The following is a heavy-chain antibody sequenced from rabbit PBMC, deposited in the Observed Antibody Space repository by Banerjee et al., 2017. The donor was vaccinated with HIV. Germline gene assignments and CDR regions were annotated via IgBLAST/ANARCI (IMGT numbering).Heavy chain of an antibody. V-gene: IGHV1S47*01. CDR1: GIDFSSYG. Sequence: EESGGDLVKPGASLKLSCKASGIDFSSYGISWVRQAPGKGPEWIAYIYPGFGIRNYANSVKGRFTISSDNAQNTVFLQMTSLTASDTATYFCHISYDDYGDYYFNLWGPGTLVTVS. CDR2: IYPGFGIR. J-gene: IGHJ4*01. D-gene: IGHD2-1*01. CDR3: HISYDDYGDYYFNL.